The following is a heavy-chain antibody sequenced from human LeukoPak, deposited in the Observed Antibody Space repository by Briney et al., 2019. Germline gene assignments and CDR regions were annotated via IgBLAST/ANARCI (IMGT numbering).Heavy chain of an antibody. V-gene: IGHV3-48*03. CDR3: VRDGSGSDFSLDY. J-gene: IGHJ4*02. D-gene: IGHD3-10*01. CDR1: GFTFSSYE. CDR2: ITSSGSTI. Sequence: PGGSLRLSCAASGFTFSSYEMNWVRQAPGKGLEWVSYITSSGSTIYYADSVKGRFTISRDNAKNSLYLQMNSLKDEDTAVYYCVRDGSGSDFSLDYWGQGTLVTVSS.